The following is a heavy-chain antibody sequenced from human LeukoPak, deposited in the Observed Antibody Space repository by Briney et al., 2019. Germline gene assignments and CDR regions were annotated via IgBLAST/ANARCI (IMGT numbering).Heavy chain of an antibody. D-gene: IGHD5-24*01. CDR2: IYYSGST. CDR1: GGSISSGHYY. J-gene: IGHJ4*02. CDR3: AGGDDYNYYGY. V-gene: IGHV4-31*03. Sequence: SETLSLTCTVSGGSISSGHYYWSWIRQHPGKGLEWIGYIYYSGSTHYNPSLKSRVTISVDTSKNQFSLKLSSVTAADTAVYYCAGGDDYNYYGYWGQGTLVTVSS.